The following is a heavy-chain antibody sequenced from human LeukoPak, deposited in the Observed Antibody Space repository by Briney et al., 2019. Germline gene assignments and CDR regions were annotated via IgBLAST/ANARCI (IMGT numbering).Heavy chain of an antibody. D-gene: IGHD2-2*01. V-gene: IGHV1-69*05. CDR1: GGTFSSYA. CDR3: ARGRGYCSSTSCYSYIDY. CDR2: IIPIFGTA. J-gene: IGHJ4*02. Sequence: SVKVSCKASGGTFSSYAISWVRQAPGQGLEWMGGIIPIFGTANYAQKFQGRVTMTRNTSISTAYMELSSLRSEDTAVYYCARGRGYCSSTSCYSYIDYWGQGTLVTVSS.